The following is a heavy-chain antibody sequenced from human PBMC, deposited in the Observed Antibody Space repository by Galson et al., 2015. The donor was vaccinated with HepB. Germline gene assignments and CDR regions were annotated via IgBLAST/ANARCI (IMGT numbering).Heavy chain of an antibody. Sequence: SLRLSCAASGFTFGDYTMSWFRQAPGKGLEWVGSIRSKAYGGTTEYVASVKRRFTISRHDSKSIAYLQINRLKTEETAVYYCTGDRKGGYGPFDYWGQGTLVTVSS. D-gene: IGHD5-12*01. CDR1: GFTFGDYT. CDR3: TGDRKGGYGPFDY. J-gene: IGHJ4*02. CDR2: IRSKAYGGTT. V-gene: IGHV3-49*03.